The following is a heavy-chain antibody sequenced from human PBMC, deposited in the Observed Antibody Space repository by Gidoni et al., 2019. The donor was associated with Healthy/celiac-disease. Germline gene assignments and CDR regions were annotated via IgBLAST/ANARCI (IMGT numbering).Heavy chain of an antibody. V-gene: IGHV3-48*04. D-gene: IGHD3-22*01. Sequence: EVQLVASGGGLVQPGVSIRLYCAASGFTFSSYSMNWGRQAPGKGREWVSYISSSSSTIYYADSVKGRFTISRDNAKNSLYLQMNSLRAEDTAVYYCARVGKVVAVYYYYYGMDVWGQGTTVTVSS. J-gene: IGHJ6*02. CDR3: ARVGKVVAVYYYYYGMDV. CDR1: GFTFSSYS. CDR2: ISSSSSTI.